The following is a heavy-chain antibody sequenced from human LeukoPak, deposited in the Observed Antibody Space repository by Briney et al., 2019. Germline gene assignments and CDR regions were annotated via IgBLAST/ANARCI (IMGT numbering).Heavy chain of an antibody. D-gene: IGHD3-10*01. V-gene: IGHV3-15*01. CDR1: GFAFSSYA. J-gene: IGHJ6*02. CDR3: TTVVYYGSGSYYYYYYGMDV. CDR2: IKSKTDGGTT. Sequence: GGSLRLSCAASGFAFSSYAMHWVRQAPGKGLEWVGRIKSKTDGGTTDYAAPVKGRFTISRDDSKNTLYLQMNSLKTEDTAVYYCTTVVYYGSGSYYYYYYGMDVWGQGTTVTVSS.